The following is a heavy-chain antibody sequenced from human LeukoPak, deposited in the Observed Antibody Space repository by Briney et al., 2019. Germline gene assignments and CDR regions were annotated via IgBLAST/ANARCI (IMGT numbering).Heavy chain of an antibody. V-gene: IGHV3-53*01. J-gene: IGHJ4*02. CDR1: GFTVSSNY. CDR3: ARSYGSGSYYSWDY. Sequence: PGGSLRLSCAASGFTVSSNYMSWVRQAPGKGLEWVSVIYSGGSTYYADSVKGRFTISRDNSKNTLYLQMNSLRAEDTAVYYCARSYGSGSYYSWDYWGQGTLVTVSS. CDR2: IYSGGST. D-gene: IGHD3-10*01.